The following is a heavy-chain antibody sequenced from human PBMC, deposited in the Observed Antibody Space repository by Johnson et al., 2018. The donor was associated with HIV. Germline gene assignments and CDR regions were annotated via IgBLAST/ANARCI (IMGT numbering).Heavy chain of an antibody. J-gene: IGHJ3*02. V-gene: IGHV3-30-3*01. CDR3: ARDGSTSCSDCFDAFDI. CDR1: GFTFSSYA. CDR2: ISYDGSNK. D-gene: IGHD2-2*01. Sequence: VQLVESGGGLVQPGGSLRLSCAASGFTFSSYAMTWVRQAPGKGLEWVAVISYDGSNKYYADSVKGRFTISRDNSKNTLYLQMNSLRPEETAVYYCARDGSTSCSDCFDAFDIWGQGTMVTVSS.